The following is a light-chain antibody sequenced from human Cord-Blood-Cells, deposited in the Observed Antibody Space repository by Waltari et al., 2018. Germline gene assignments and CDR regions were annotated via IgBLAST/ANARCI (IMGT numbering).Light chain of an antibody. CDR3: QQSYSTPYT. CDR2: LGS. CDR1: QSLLHSNGYNY. J-gene: IGKJ2*01. V-gene: IGKV2-28*01. Sequence: DIVMTPSPLSLPVTPGETASISCRSSQSLLHSNGYNYLDWYLQKPGQSPQPLIYLGSNRASGVPSRFSGSGSGTDFTLTISSLQPEDFATYYCQQSYSTPYTFGQGTKLEIK.